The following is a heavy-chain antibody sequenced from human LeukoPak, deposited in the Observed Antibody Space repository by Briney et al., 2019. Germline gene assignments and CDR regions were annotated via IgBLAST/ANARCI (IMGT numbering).Heavy chain of an antibody. D-gene: IGHD5-12*01. CDR1: GFTFSSYW. CDR2: IKQDGSEK. Sequence: PGGSLRLSCAASGFTFSSYWMSWVRQAPGKGLEWVANIKQDGSEKYYVDSVKGRFTISRDNAKNSLYLQMSSLRAEDTAVYYCARVGGYSGYDLGDYWGQGTLVTVSS. V-gene: IGHV3-7*01. CDR3: ARVGGYSGYDLGDY. J-gene: IGHJ4*02.